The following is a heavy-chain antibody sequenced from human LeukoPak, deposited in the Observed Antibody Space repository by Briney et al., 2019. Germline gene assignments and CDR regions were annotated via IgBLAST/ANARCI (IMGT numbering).Heavy chain of an antibody. D-gene: IGHD3-22*01. V-gene: IGHV3-66*02. Sequence: GGSLRLSCAASGFTVSSNYMSWVRQAPGKGLEWVSVIYSGGSTYHADSVKGRFTISRDNSKNTLYLQMNSLRAEDTAVYYCARDTMTFAFDIWGQGTMVTVSS. J-gene: IGHJ3*02. CDR3: ARDTMTFAFDI. CDR1: GFTVSSNY. CDR2: IYSGGST.